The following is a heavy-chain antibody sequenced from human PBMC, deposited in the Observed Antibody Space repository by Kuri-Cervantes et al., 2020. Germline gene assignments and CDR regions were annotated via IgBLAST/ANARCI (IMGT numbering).Heavy chain of an antibody. Sequence: GESLKISCAASGFTFSSYWMHWVRQAPGKGLVWVSRINSDGSSTSYADSVKGRFTISGDNAKNTLYLQMNSLRAEDTAVYYCARAVGATALDYWGQGTLVTVSS. V-gene: IGHV3-74*01. D-gene: IGHD1-26*01. CDR1: GFTFSSYW. CDR3: ARAVGATALDY. J-gene: IGHJ4*02. CDR2: INSDGSST.